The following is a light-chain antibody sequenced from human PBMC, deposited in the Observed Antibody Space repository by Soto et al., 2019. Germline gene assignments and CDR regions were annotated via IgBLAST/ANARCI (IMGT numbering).Light chain of an antibody. J-gene: IGKJ1*01. CDR2: WAS. Sequence: DIVMTQSPDSLAVSLGERATINCKSSQSVLYSSNNKNYLAWYQQKPGQPPKLLIYWASTRESGVPDRFSGSGSGTDFNLTISSLKTAYLAVYPYQQYYSTPPWTFGQGTKVEIK. V-gene: IGKV4-1*01. CDR3: QQYYSTPPWT. CDR1: QSVLYSSNNKNY.